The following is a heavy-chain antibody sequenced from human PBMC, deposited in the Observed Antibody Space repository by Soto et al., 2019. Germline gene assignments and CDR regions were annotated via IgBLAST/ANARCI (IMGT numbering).Heavy chain of an antibody. CDR1: GGSISSSSYY. CDR2: IYYSGST. CDR3: ARSVYTGYSSGWIDY. V-gene: IGHV4-39*01. Sequence: SETLSLTCTVSGGSISSSSYYWGWIRQPPGKGLEWIGSIYYSGSTYYNPSLKSRVTISVDTSKNQFSLQLSSVTAADTAVYYWARSVYTGYSSGWIDYWGQGTLVTVSS. D-gene: IGHD6-19*01. J-gene: IGHJ4*02.